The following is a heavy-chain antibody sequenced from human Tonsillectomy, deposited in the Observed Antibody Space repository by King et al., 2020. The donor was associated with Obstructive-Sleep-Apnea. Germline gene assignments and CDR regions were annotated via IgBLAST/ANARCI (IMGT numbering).Heavy chain of an antibody. CDR1: GFTFSSYA. D-gene: IGHD4-17*01. CDR3: AKDVYGDYSFDY. J-gene: IGHJ4*02. CDR2: ISASGGST. Sequence: VQLVESGGGLVQPGGSLRLSCAASGFTFSSYAMSWVRQAPGKGLGWVSGISASGGSTKYADSVKGRFTISRDNSKKTLYLQMNSLRAEDTAVYYCAKDVYGDYSFDYWGQGTLVTVSS. V-gene: IGHV3-23*04.